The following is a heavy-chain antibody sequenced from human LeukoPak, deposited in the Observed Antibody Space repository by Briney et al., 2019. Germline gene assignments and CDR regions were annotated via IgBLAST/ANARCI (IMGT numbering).Heavy chain of an antibody. CDR2: IKSKTDGGTT. D-gene: IGHD3-22*01. J-gene: IGHJ4*02. CDR1: GFTFSNAW. V-gene: IGHV3-15*01. Sequence: GGSLRLSCAASGFTFSNAWMSWVRQAPGKGLEWVGRIKSKTDGGTTGYAAPVKGRFTISRDDSKNTLYLQMNSLKTEDTAVYHCTTVAHYDSSGYTKPDYWGQGTLVTVSS. CDR3: TTVAHYDSSGYTKPDY.